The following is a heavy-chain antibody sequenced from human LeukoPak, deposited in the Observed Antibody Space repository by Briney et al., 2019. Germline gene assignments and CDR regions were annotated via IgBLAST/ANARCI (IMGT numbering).Heavy chain of an antibody. D-gene: IGHD3-10*02. CDR2: ISFDELNI. V-gene: IGHV3-30-3*01. CDR1: GFIFSSYA. CDR3: ARGPDVSYFDN. J-gene: IGHJ4*02. Sequence: PGGSLRLSCAASGFIFSSYAVHWVRQAPGKGLEWVAVISFDELNIYYGDSVKGRFTISRDNSKDTSYLQINNLKDDDTAVYYCARGPDVSYFDNWGQGTLVTVSS.